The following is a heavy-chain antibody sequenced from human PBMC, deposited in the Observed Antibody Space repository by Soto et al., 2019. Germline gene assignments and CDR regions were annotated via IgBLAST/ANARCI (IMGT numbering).Heavy chain of an antibody. CDR1: GYTFGSYY. D-gene: IGHD2-21*01. V-gene: IGHV1-46*01. Sequence: ASVELSCKASGYTFGSYYRHWVRQDPGQGLEWMGIINPSGGSTTYAQKFQGRVTMTRDTSTSTVYMELSSLRSEDTAVYYCARDRVVVNANPDAFEIWGQATMVTVS. CDR3: ARDRVVVNANPDAFEI. CDR2: INPSGGST. J-gene: IGHJ3*02.